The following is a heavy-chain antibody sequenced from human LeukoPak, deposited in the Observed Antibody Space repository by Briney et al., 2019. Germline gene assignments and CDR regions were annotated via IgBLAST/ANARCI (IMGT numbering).Heavy chain of an antibody. D-gene: IGHD6-13*01. J-gene: IGHJ4*02. Sequence: ASVKVSCKASGGTFSSYAISWVRQAPGQGLEWMGWISAYNGNTNYAQKLQGRVTMTTDTSTSTAYMELRSLRSDDTAVYYCARVYLGIAAAGTVDCWGQGTLVTVSS. CDR3: ARVYLGIAAAGTVDC. CDR1: GGTFSSYA. CDR2: ISAYNGNT. V-gene: IGHV1-18*01.